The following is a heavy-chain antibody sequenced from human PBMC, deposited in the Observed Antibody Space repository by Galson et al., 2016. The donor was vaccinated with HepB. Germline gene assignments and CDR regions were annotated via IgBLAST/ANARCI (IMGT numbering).Heavy chain of an antibody. V-gene: IGHV3-7*03. CDR2: IKQVGGEK. Sequence: SLRLSCAASGFTFSNHWMTWVRQAPGKGLEWVANIKQVGGEKYYVDSVKGRFTISRDNAKNSLYLQMSNLRAEDTAVYYCARGAGAGYWGQGTLVTVSS. D-gene: IGHD3-10*01. CDR3: ARGAGAGY. CDR1: GFTFSNHW. J-gene: IGHJ4*02.